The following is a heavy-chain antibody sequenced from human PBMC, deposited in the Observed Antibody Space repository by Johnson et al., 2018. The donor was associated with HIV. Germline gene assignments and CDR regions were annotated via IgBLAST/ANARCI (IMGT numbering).Heavy chain of an antibody. J-gene: IGHJ3*01. CDR3: ATDYNFWSGRPDSFDV. CDR2: ISYDGSNN. V-gene: IGHV3-30*09. Sequence: QVQLVESGGGVVQPGRSLRLSCAASGFTFSSYAMHWVRQAPGKGLEWVAVISYDGSNNYYAASVKGRFAISRDNANNTLYLQMNSLGAEDTAVYYCATDYNFWSGRPDSFDVWGQGTMVTVSS. D-gene: IGHD3-3*01. CDR1: GFTFSSYA.